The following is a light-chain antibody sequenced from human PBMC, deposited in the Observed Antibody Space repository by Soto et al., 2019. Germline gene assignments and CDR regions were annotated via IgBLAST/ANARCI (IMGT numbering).Light chain of an antibody. CDR2: GAS. J-gene: IGKJ1*01. CDR3: QQYNNWPPWT. CDR1: QSIISN. Sequence: EIVMTQSPATLSVSPGERATLSCRARQSIISNLAWYQHKPGQAPSLLIYGASTRATGIPARFSGSGFGTEFTLTISSLQSEDCAVYYCQQYNNWPPWTFGQGTKVEIK. V-gene: IGKV3-15*01.